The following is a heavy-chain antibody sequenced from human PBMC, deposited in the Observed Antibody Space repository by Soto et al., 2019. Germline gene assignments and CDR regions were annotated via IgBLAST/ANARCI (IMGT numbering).Heavy chain of an antibody. CDR2: INHSGST. Sequence: PSETLSLTCAVYGGSFSGYYWSWIRQPPGKGLEWIGEINHSGSTNYNPSLKSRVTISVDTSKNQFSLKLSSVTAADTAVYYCARLSPGRGIARDYWGQGTLVTAPQ. V-gene: IGHV4-34*01. D-gene: IGHD2-15*01. CDR1: GGSFSGYY. CDR3: ARLSPGRGIARDY. J-gene: IGHJ4*02.